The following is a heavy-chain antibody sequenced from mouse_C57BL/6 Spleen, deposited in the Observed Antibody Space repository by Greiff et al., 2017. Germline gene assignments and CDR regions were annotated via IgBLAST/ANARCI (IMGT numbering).Heavy chain of an antibody. CDR2: FSRGGSYT. D-gene: IGHD4-1*01. CDR1: GFTFTSYG. V-gene: IGHV5-6*01. CDR3: GKDWDEGFAY. J-gene: IGHJ3*01. Sequence: EVQLVQSGADLVKPGGSLKLSCAASGFTFTSYGMSWVRQTPDKRLEWVATFSRGGSYTYYPDSVKGRSPFSRDNAKNTLYLQRRSLESEEAANYYCGKDWDEGFAYWGQGTLVTVSA.